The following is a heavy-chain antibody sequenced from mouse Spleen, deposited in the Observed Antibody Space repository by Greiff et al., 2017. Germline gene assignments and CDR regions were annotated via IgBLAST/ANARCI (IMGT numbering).Heavy chain of an antibody. CDR2: ISSGGSYT. CDR3: TRDRDPYYFDY. V-gene: IGHV5-6-4*01. Sequence: EVKLEESGGGLVKPGGSLKLSCAASGFTFSSYTMSWVRQTPEKRLEWVATISSGGSYTYYPDSVKGRFTISRDNAKNTLYLQMSSLKSEDTAMYYCTRDRDPYYFDYWGQGTTLTVSS. CDR1: GFTFSSYT. J-gene: IGHJ2*01. D-gene: IGHD3-3*01.